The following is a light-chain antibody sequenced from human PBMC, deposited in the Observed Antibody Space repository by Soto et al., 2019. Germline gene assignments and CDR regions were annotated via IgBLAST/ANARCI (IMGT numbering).Light chain of an antibody. J-gene: IGKJ5*01. Sequence: EIVLTQSPGTLSLSPGERATLSCRASQSVSNRRLAWYQQKPGQAPRFLIYGASTRPTGIPDRFSGSGSGTDFTLTSSRLAPEDFAVYFCQQYGNSLTFGQGTRLEIK. CDR1: QSVSNRR. V-gene: IGKV3-20*01. CDR2: GAS. CDR3: QQYGNSLT.